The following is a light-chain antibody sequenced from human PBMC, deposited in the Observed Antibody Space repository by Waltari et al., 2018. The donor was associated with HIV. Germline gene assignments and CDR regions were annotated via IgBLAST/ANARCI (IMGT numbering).Light chain of an antibody. V-gene: IGLV2-14*03. Sequence: QSALTQPASVSGSPGQSITIPCTGTNEDVGAYNYVSWYQQHPGKAPKLIIYEVTNRPSGMSARFSGSKSGNTASLTISGLQAEDEADYHCSSWTTSTTRVFGGGTKVTVL. J-gene: IGLJ3*02. CDR2: EVT. CDR3: SSWTTSTTRV. CDR1: NEDVGAYNY.